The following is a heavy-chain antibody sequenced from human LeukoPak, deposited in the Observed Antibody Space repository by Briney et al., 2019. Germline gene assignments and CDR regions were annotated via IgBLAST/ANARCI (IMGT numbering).Heavy chain of an antibody. CDR3: ARHYHDSSGYYDDAFDI. Sequence: PSETLSLTCTVSGGSISSYYWSWIRQPPGKGLEWIRYIYTSGSTNYKPSLKNRVTISVDTSKNEFSLKLSSVTAADTAVYYCARHYHDSSGYYDDAFDIWGQGTMVTVSS. CDR1: GGSISSYY. D-gene: IGHD3-22*01. J-gene: IGHJ3*02. CDR2: IYTSGST. V-gene: IGHV4-4*09.